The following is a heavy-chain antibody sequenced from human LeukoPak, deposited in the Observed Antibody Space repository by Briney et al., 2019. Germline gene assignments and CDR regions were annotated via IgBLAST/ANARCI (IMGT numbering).Heavy chain of an antibody. J-gene: IGHJ6*02. CDR2: ISYDGSNK. Sequence: GGSLRLSCAASGFTFSSYAMHWVRQAPGKGLEWVAVISYDGSNKYYADSVKGRFTISRDNSKNTLYLQMNSLRAEDTAVYYCARDSLMVTTGKNSRGSDYYYGMDVWGQGTTVTVSS. CDR3: ARDSLMVTTGKNSRGSDYYYGMDV. V-gene: IGHV3-30-3*01. D-gene: IGHD4-17*01. CDR1: GFTFSSYA.